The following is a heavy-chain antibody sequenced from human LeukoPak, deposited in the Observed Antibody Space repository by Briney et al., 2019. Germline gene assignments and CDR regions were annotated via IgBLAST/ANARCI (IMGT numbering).Heavy chain of an antibody. CDR2: ASDSAGST. Sequence: PGGSLRLSCAASGXTFNTYAMTWVRQAPGKGQEWVSTASDSAGSTHYADSVKGRFTISRDNSRNTLYLQMDSLRAEDTAVYYCAKPLLTGYPKDYFDSWGQGTLVTVSS. V-gene: IGHV3-23*01. D-gene: IGHD3-9*01. CDR1: GXTFNTYA. J-gene: IGHJ4*02. CDR3: AKPLLTGYPKDYFDS.